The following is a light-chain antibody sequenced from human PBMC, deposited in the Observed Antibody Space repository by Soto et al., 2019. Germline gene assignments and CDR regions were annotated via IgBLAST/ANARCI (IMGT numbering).Light chain of an antibody. CDR3: QQHNNWPPWT. V-gene: IGKV3-15*01. CDR1: QSVSSN. CDR2: GAS. J-gene: IGKJ1*01. Sequence: EIVMTQSPATLSVSPGERATLSCRASQSVSSNLAWYQQKPGQAPRLLMYGASTRATGIPDRFSVSGSGTEFTHTITSLQSEDFAVYYCQQHNNWPPWTFGQGTKAEIK.